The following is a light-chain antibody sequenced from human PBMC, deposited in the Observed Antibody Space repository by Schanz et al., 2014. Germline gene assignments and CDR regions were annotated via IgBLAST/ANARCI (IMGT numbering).Light chain of an antibody. CDR3: CSYGGSYTFVV. V-gene: IGLV2-23*02. CDR2: DVI. CDR1: SSDVGTSNL. J-gene: IGLJ2*01. Sequence: QSALTQPASVSGSPGQSITISCTGTSSDVGTSNLLFWYQQYPGKAPKLLIYDVIKRPSGVSNRFSASKSGYTASLTISGLQAEDEADYYCCSYGGSYTFVVFGGGTKLTVL.